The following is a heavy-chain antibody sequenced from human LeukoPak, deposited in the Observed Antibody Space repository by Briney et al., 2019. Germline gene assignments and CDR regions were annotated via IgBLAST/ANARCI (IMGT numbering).Heavy chain of an antibody. V-gene: IGHV4-34*01. CDR3: ARGKYDSNGYYLDY. D-gene: IGHD3-22*01. J-gene: IGHJ4*02. CDR1: GGSFSGYY. CDR2: INHSGNI. Sequence: PSETRSLTCAVYGGSFSGYYWSWIRQPPGKGREWTGEINHSGNINYNPSLKSRVTISEDTSKNQFSLKLSSVTPADTAVYYCARGKYDSNGYYLDYWGQGTLVTVSS.